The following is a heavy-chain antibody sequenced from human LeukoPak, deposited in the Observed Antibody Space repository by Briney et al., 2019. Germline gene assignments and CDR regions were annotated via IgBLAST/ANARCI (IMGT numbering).Heavy chain of an antibody. V-gene: IGHV3-64*01. J-gene: IGHJ4*02. CDR1: GFTFSSYA. CDR2: ISSNGGST. D-gene: IGHD6-13*01. Sequence: HPGGSLRLSCAASGFTFSSYAMHWVRQAPGKGLKYVSAISSNGGSTYYANSVKGRFTISRDNSKNTLYLQMGSLRAEDMAVYYCARARSRAQQLVFDYWGQGTLVTVSS. CDR3: ARARSRAQQLVFDY.